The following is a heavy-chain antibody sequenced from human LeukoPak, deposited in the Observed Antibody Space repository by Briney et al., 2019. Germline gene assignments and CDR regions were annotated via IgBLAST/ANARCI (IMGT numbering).Heavy chain of an antibody. D-gene: IGHD5-18*01. CDR2: ISSADNT. CDR3: AREGYTYGHGVDF. V-gene: IGHV3-69-1*01. J-gene: IGHJ4*02. CDR1: GFNFIGYS. Sequence: SGGSRRLSCAACGFNFIGYSMTWVRRPPGKGLKWVSSISSADNTYYADSVKGRFTVSRDNAGKSLYLQMDGLRPEDTAVYYCAREGYTYGHGVDFWGQGTLVTVSS.